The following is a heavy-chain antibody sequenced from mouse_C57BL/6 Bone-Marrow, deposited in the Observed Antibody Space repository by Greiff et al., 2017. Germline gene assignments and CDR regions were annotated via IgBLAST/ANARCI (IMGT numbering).Heavy chain of an antibody. CDR2: ISYDGSN. V-gene: IGHV3-6*01. CDR3: AELGAY. D-gene: IGHD4-1*01. CDR1: GYSITSGYY. J-gene: IGHJ3*01. Sequence: EVKLMESGPGLVKPSQSLSLTCSVTGYSITSGYYWNWIRQFPGNKLEWMGYISYDGSNNYNPSLKNRISITRDTSKNQFFLKLNSVTTEDTATYYCAELGAYGGQGTLVTVSA.